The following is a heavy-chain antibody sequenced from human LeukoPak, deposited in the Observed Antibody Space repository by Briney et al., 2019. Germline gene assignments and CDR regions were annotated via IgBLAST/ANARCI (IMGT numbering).Heavy chain of an antibody. V-gene: IGHV5-51*01. CDR1: GYSFTIYW. CDR2: IYPGDSDT. J-gene: IGHJ3*02. CDR3: ASAALDAFDI. Sequence: GESLKISCKISGYSFTIYWIAWVRQMPGKGLEWMGIIYPGDSDTRYSPSFQGQVTISADKSISTAYLQWSSLKASDTAMYYCASAALDAFDIWGQGTMVTVSS. D-gene: IGHD6-25*01.